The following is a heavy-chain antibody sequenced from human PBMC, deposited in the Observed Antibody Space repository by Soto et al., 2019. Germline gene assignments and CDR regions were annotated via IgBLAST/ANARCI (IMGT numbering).Heavy chain of an antibody. V-gene: IGHV1-18*04. D-gene: IGHD1-7*01. J-gene: IGHJ5*02. CDR3: ARDPIWTYTWNYARLNYLDP. Sequence: ASVKVACKASGYTFTTYGISWVRQAPGQGLEWMGWISPYNGTTKYAEKFQGEMTMTTDTATSTAYMDLRSLRSDDTAVYYCARDPIWTYTWNYARLNYLDPWGQGTLVTVSS. CDR2: ISPYNGTT. CDR1: GYTFTTYG.